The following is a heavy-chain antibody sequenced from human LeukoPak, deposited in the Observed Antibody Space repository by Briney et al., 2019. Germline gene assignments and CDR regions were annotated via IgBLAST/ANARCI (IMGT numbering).Heavy chain of an antibody. D-gene: IGHD2/OR15-2a*01. V-gene: IGHV3-23*01. Sequence: GGSLRLSCAASGYTFNIYSMNWVRQAPGKGLEWVSAISGSGGSTYYADSVKGRFTISRDNSKNTLYLQMNSLRAEDTAVYYCARDNIWAFDIWGQGKMVTVAS. CDR2: ISGSGGST. J-gene: IGHJ3*02. CDR3: ARDNIWAFDI. CDR1: GYTFNIYS.